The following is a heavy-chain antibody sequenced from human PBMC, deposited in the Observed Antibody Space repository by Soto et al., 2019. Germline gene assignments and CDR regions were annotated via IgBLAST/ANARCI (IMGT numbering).Heavy chain of an antibody. CDR3: ARDGDANTGFGKDY. D-gene: IGHD3-16*01. J-gene: IGHJ4*02. CDR1: GFSFSNYG. V-gene: IGHV3-33*01. CDR2: IWHDGSNK. Sequence: GGSLRLSCAASGFSFSNYGMHWVRPAPGKGLEWVALIWHDGSNKYYAESVKGRFTISRDNSKDMVYLQMNSLRAEDTAMYYCARDGDANTGFGKDYWGQGTLVTVSS.